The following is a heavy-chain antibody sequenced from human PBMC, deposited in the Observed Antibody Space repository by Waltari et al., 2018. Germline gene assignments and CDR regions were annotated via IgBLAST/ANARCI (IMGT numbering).Heavy chain of an antibody. CDR3: ARRSVAVAGTRGVFDY. V-gene: IGHV4-39*01. J-gene: IGHJ4*02. Sequence: QLQLQESGPGLVKPSETLSLTCTVSGGSISSSSYYWGWIRQPPGKGLEGIGSIYYSGSTYYNPSLKSRVTISVDTSKNQFSLKLSSVTAADTAVYYCARRSVAVAGTRGVFDYWGQGTLVTVSS. CDR1: GGSISSSSYY. CDR2: IYYSGST. D-gene: IGHD6-19*01.